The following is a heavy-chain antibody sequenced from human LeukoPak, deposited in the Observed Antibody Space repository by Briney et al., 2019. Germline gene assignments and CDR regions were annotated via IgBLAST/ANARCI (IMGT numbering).Heavy chain of an antibody. CDR2: IRYDGSHE. D-gene: IGHD3-22*01. Sequence: GGSLRLSCGASGFTFSTHDMHWVRQAPGKGLEWVAFIRYDGSHEYYADSVKGRFTISRDNAKNSLYLQMNSLRAEDTAVYYCARDLAYYYDSSGSSGGQGTLVTVSS. V-gene: IGHV3-30*02. J-gene: IGHJ4*02. CDR3: ARDLAYYYDSSGSS. CDR1: GFTFSTHD.